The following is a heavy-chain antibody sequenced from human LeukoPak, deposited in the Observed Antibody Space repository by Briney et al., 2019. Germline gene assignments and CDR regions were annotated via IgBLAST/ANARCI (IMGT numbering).Heavy chain of an antibody. V-gene: IGHV3-23*01. J-gene: IGHJ3*02. Sequence: GGSLRLSCAASGFTFSSYAMSWVRQAPGKGVEWVSGISGSGYFTYYAVFLKGRFTISRDNSKNTLYLQMNSLRAEDTAAYYCAKGSGGSGSNDAYDIWGQGTMVTVSS. D-gene: IGHD3-10*01. CDR3: AKGSGGSGSNDAYDI. CDR1: GFTFSSYA. CDR2: ISGSGYFT.